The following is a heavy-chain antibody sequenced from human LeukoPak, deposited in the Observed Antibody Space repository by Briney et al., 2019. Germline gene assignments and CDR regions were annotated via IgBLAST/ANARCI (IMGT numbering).Heavy chain of an antibody. J-gene: IGHJ4*02. Sequence: PSEALSLTCTVSGGSISSYYWSWIRQPPGKGLEWIGYIYYNDSINDNHSLKSRFTISIYTSKSQFSLKLSSVTAADTAVYYCARNIWGLDSWGQGTLVTVSS. D-gene: IGHD2-21*01. CDR1: GGSISSYY. CDR2: IYYNDSI. V-gene: IGHV4-59*01. CDR3: ARNIWGLDS.